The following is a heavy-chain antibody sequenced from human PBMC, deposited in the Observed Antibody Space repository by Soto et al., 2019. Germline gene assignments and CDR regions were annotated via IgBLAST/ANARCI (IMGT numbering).Heavy chain of an antibody. CDR2: IIPIFGTA. CDR3: ARYYDSSGYYRYYFDY. V-gene: IGHV1-69*13. D-gene: IGHD3-22*01. CDR1: GGTFSSYA. Sequence: AASVKVSCKASGGTFSSYAISWVRQAPGQGLEWMGGIIPIFGTANYAQKFQGRVTITADESTSTAYMELSSLRSEDTAVYYCARYYDSSGYYRYYFDYWGQGTPVTVSS. J-gene: IGHJ4*02.